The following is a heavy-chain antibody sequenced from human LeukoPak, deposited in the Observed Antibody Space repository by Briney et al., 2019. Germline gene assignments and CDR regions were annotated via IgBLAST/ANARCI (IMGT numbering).Heavy chain of an antibody. Sequence: VQPGGSLRLSCAASAFTFSSYAMSWVRQAPGKGLEWVSTINISGGSAYYADSVKGRFTISRDNSKNTLYLQMNNLRAEDTAVYYCAKDLGRGGSEIFDYWGQGTLVTVSS. CDR2: INISGGSA. D-gene: IGHD5-12*01. CDR1: AFTFSSYA. V-gene: IGHV3-23*01. J-gene: IGHJ4*02. CDR3: AKDLGRGGSEIFDY.